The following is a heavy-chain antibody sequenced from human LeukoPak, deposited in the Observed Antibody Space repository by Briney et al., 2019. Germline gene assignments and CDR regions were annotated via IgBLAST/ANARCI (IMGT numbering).Heavy chain of an antibody. V-gene: IGHV3-30-3*01. Sequence: PGGSLRLSCAASGFTFSSYAMHWVRQAPGKGLEWVAVISYDGSNKYYADSVKGRFTISRDNSKNTLYLQMNSLRAEDTAVYYCARVHGRGDYLNYYYYGMDVWGQGTTVTVSS. CDR3: ARVHGRGDYLNYYYYGMDV. D-gene: IGHD3-16*01. CDR1: GFTFSSYA. CDR2: ISYDGSNK. J-gene: IGHJ6*02.